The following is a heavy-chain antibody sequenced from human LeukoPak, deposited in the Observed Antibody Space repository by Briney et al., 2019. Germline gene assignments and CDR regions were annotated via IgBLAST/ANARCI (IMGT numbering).Heavy chain of an antibody. CDR1: GYTFTSYD. V-gene: IGHV1-8*01. D-gene: IGHD3-22*01. J-gene: IGHJ4*02. Sequence: ASVKVSCKASGYTFTSYDINWVRQATGQGLEWMGWMNPNSGNTGYAQKFQGRVTMTRNTSISTAYMELSSLRSEDTAVYYCARADYYDSSGYYYRLFDYWGQGTLVTVSS. CDR2: MNPNSGNT. CDR3: ARADYYDSSGYYYRLFDY.